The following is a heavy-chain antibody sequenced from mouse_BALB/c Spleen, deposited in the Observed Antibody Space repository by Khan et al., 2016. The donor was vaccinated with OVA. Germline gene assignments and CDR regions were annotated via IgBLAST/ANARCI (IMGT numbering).Heavy chain of an antibody. Sequence: EVQVVESGGDLVKPGGSPKLSCAASGFTFSSYSMSWVRQIPDKRLEWVATMSSGGDYTYYPDSVKGRFTISRDNAKNTLYLQMSSLKSEDTAMYYCASHLTGSFAYWGQGTLVTVSA. V-gene: IGHV5-6*01. D-gene: IGHD4-1*01. CDR3: ASHLTGSFAY. CDR1: GFTFSSYS. J-gene: IGHJ3*01. CDR2: MSSGGDYT.